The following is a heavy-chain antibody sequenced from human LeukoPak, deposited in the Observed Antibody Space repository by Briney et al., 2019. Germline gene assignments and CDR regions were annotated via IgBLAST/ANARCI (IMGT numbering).Heavy chain of an antibody. Sequence: GGSLRLSCTASGFPFSDYSMSWVRQAPGKGLEWISYIGISSGNTKYADSVKGRFTISADNARNSLYLQMSSLRVEDTAVYYCARDHNYAFDNWGQGTLVSVSS. J-gene: IGHJ4*02. V-gene: IGHV3-11*06. CDR2: IGISSGNT. CDR1: GFPFSDYS. D-gene: IGHD1-1*01. CDR3: ARDHNYAFDN.